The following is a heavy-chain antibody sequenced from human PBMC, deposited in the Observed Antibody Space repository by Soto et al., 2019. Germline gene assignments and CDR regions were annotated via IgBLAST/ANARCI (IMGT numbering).Heavy chain of an antibody. J-gene: IGHJ6*03. CDR1: GFTVSSNY. CDR2: IYSGGST. D-gene: IGHD3-3*01. CDR3: AREKGDKYYDFWSGYYDYYYYMDV. V-gene: IGHV3-66*01. Sequence: GGSLRLSCAASGFTVSSNYMSWVRQAPGKGLEWVSVIYSGGSTYYADSVKGRFTISRDNSKNTLYLQMNSLRAEDTAVYYCAREKGDKYYDFWSGYYDYYYYMDVWGKGTTVTVSS.